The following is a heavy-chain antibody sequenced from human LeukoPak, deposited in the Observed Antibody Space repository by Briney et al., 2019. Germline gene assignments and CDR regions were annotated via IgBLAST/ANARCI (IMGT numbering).Heavy chain of an antibody. Sequence: ASVTVSCTASGGTFSSYAISWVRQAPGQGLEWMGWISAYNGNTNYAQKLQGRVTMTTDTSTSTAYMELRSLRSEDTAVYYCARDQGYGSGSPDYWGQGTLVTVSS. D-gene: IGHD3-10*01. CDR3: ARDQGYGSGSPDY. CDR2: ISAYNGNT. V-gene: IGHV1-18*01. CDR1: GGTFSSYA. J-gene: IGHJ4*02.